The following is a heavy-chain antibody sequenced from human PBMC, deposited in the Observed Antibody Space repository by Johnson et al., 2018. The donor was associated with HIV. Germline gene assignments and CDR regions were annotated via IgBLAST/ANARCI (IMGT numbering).Heavy chain of an antibody. CDR2: ISGSGFDT. CDR1: GFTFDDYA. V-gene: IGHV3-48*03. D-gene: IGHD1-7*01. Sequence: VQLVESGGGLVQPGRSLRLSCAASGFTFDDYAMHWVRQAPGKGLEWLSYISGSGFDTYYADSVKGRFTISRDNAKNSLFLQRNGLRAEATAVYYCARAPYNWNLGLFDAFDVWGQGTKVTVSA. J-gene: IGHJ3*01. CDR3: ARAPYNWNLGLFDAFDV.